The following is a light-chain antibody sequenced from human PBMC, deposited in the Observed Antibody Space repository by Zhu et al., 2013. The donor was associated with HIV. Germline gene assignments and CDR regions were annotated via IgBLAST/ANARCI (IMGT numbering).Light chain of an antibody. V-gene: IGKV3-11*01. Sequence: EIVLTQSPVTLSLSPGERATLSCRASQSVANSLAWYQQKPGQPPRLLIYDASNRATGIPARFSGSGSGTDFTLTISSLEPEDFAVYYCQQRSNWPRYSFGQGTKLEIK. CDR1: QSVANS. CDR2: DAS. J-gene: IGKJ2*03. CDR3: QQRSNWPRYS.